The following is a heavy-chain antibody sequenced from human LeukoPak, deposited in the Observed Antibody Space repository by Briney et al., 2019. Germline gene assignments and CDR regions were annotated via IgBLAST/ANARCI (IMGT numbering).Heavy chain of an antibody. J-gene: IGHJ4*02. CDR2: INPNSGDT. CDR3: TRGRRLDNAPTAPCEY. CDR1: GYIFTGYY. V-gene: IGHV1-2*02. Sequence: GASVKVSCKASGYIFTGYYMRWVRQAPGQGLEWMGWINPNSGDTDYAQKFQGRVTMTRDTSIRTVYMELSSLKSDDTAVYYCTRGRRLDNAPTAPCEYWGQGTLVTVSS. D-gene: IGHD2-2*03.